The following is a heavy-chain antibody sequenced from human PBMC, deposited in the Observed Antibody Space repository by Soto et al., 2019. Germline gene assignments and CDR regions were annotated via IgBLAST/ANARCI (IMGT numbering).Heavy chain of an antibody. CDR3: ARDRNHDSSGYYTY. CDR2: IDAGNGNT. CDR1: GGTFSSYA. V-gene: IGHV1-3*01. Sequence: QVQLVQSGAEVKKPGSSVKVSCKASGGTFSSYAISWVRQAPGQGLEWMGWIDAGNGNTRYSPRLQGRVTITRDTSATTVYMEVSSLRSEDTAVYYCARDRNHDSSGYYTYWGQGALVTVSS. D-gene: IGHD3-22*01. J-gene: IGHJ4*02.